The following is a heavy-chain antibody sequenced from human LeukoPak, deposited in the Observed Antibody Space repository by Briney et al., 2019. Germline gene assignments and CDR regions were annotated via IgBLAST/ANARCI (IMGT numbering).Heavy chain of an antibody. J-gene: IGHJ4*02. D-gene: IGHD3-22*01. CDR2: ISGSGGTT. CDR3: AKDHSIGYYHSGPFDY. Sequence: GGSLRLSCAASGFTFSSYAMSWVRQAPGKGLEWVSAISGSGGTTYYADSVKGRFTISRDNSKNTLYLQMNSLRAEDTAVYYRAKDHSIGYYHSGPFDYWGQGTLVTVSS. V-gene: IGHV3-23*01. CDR1: GFTFSSYA.